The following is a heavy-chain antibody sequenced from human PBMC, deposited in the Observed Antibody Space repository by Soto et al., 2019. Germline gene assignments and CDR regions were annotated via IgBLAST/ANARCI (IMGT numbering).Heavy chain of an antibody. D-gene: IGHD4-4*01. CDR2: ISGSGGST. V-gene: IGHV3-23*01. J-gene: IGHJ4*02. CDR3: AKALTMTTVTGAGRAHYFDY. Sequence: GGSLRLSCAASGFTFSSYAMSWVRQAPGKGLEWVSAISGSGGSTYYADSVKGRFTISRDNSKNTLYLQMNSLRAEDTAVYYCAKALTMTTVTGAGRAHYFDYWGQGTLVTVSS. CDR1: GFTFSSYA.